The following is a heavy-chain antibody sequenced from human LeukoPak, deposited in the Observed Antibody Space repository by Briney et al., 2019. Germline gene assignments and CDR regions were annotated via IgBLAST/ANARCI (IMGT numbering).Heavy chain of an antibody. CDR3: ARNPAGIGDY. D-gene: IGHD1-26*01. CDR2: ISRGSRII. CDR1: GFTFSTYN. J-gene: IGHJ4*02. Sequence: GGSLRLSCAASGFTFSTYNMNWVRHAPGKGLEWVSFISRGSRIIYYADSVNGRFTVSRDNAKNSLYLQMNSLRDEDTAVYYCARNPAGIGDYWGQGTLVTVSS. V-gene: IGHV3-48*02.